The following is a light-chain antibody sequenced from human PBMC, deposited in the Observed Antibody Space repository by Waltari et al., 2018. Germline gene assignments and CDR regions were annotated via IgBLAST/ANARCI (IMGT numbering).Light chain of an antibody. CDR2: YAS. Sequence: EIVLTQSPATLSLSPGERATLSCRASQSIGNYLAWYRQKPGQAPRLLIFYASNRATCIPARFSGSGSGTDFTLTISSLEPEDFAVYYCQQRSNWSPALTFGGGTRVEIK. CDR1: QSIGNY. J-gene: IGKJ4*01. V-gene: IGKV3-11*01. CDR3: QQRSNWSPALT.